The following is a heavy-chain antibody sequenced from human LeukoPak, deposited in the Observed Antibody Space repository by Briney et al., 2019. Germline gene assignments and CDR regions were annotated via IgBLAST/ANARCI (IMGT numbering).Heavy chain of an antibody. Sequence: SETLSLTCGVSGTSFTSYYWSWIRQPAGKGLEWIGRIYTSGSTNYNPSLKSRVTISVDTSKNQFSLKLSSVTAADTAVYYCARSLGITGTPYDYWGQGTLVTVSS. D-gene: IGHD1-20*01. V-gene: IGHV4-4*07. J-gene: IGHJ4*02. CDR2: IYTSGST. CDR1: GTSFTSYY. CDR3: ARSLGITGTPYDY.